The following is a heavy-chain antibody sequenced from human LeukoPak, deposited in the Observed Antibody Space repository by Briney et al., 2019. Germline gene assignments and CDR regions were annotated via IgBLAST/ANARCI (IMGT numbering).Heavy chain of an antibody. CDR3: ARHYDNDGYYYANFDY. J-gene: IGHJ4*02. CDR1: GFTFSSYG. D-gene: IGHD3-22*01. Sequence: QPGGSLRLSCAASGFTFSSYGMHWVRQAPGKGLEWVAGIRYDGSNKYYADSVKGRFTISRDNSKNTLYLHMNSLRAEDTAVYYCARHYDNDGYYYANFDYWGQGTLVTVS. V-gene: IGHV3-33*01. CDR2: IRYDGSNK.